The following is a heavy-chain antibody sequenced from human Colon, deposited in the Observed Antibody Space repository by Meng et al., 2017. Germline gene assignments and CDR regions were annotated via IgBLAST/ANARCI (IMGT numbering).Heavy chain of an antibody. CDR1: GFTFSNYG. D-gene: IGHD5-24*01. J-gene: IGHJ4*02. CDR3: AGGPAWLQFDY. V-gene: IGHV3-33*01. Sequence: GESLKISCATSGFTFSNYGMHWVRQAPGKGLEWVAVIWYDGSKRYYADSVKGRFTISRDNSKNTLYLQMNSLRAEDTAVYYCAGGPAWLQFDYWGQGTLVTVSS. CDR2: IWYDGSKR.